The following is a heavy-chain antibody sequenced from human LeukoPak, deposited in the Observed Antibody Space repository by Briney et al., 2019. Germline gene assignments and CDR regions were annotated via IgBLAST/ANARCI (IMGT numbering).Heavy chain of an antibody. J-gene: IGHJ3*02. Sequence: ASVKVSCKASGYTFSNYGTSWVRQAPGQGLEWMGWSSTNNGNTNYPQKFQGRVTMTIDTSTTTGYMELRSLRSDDTAMYYRAREGPPKYAFDIWGQGTMVTVSS. CDR2: SSTNNGNT. V-gene: IGHV1-18*01. CDR3: AREGPPKYAFDI. D-gene: IGHD2-2*01. CDR1: GYTFSNYG.